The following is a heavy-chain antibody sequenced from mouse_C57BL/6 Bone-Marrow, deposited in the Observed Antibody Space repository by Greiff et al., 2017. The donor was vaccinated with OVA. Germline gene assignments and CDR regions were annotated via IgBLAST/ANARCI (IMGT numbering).Heavy chain of an antibody. CDR1: GFTFSDYG. V-gene: IGHV5-17*01. Sequence: VQLKESGGGLVKPGGSLKLSCAASGFTFSDYGMHWVRQAPEKGLEWVAYISSGSSTIYYADTVKGRFTISRDNAKNTLFLQMTSLRSEDTAMYYCARINYWYFDVWGTGPTVTVSS. CDR3: ARINYWYFDV. J-gene: IGHJ1*03. CDR2: ISSGSSTI.